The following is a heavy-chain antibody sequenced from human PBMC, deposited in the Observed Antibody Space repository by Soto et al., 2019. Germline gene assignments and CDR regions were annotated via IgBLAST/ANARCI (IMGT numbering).Heavy chain of an antibody. CDR3: AKEGCSGGSRHDFQH. CDR1: GFTFSSYD. Sequence: QVQLVESGGGVVQPGRSLRLSCAASGFTFSSYDMHWVRQAPGKGLEWVALISYDGTNKYYADSVKGRFTISRDNSKNTLYLQMSSLRAEDTAVYYCAKEGCSGGSRHDFQHWGQGTLVTVSS. CDR2: ISYDGTNK. D-gene: IGHD2-15*01. V-gene: IGHV3-30*18. J-gene: IGHJ1*01.